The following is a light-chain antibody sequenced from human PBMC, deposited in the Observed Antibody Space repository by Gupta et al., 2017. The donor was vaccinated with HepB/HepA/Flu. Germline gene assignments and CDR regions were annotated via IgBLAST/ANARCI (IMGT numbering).Light chain of an antibody. CDR3: QQDKNWPPIT. J-gene: IGKJ5*01. V-gene: IGKV3-15*01. CDR1: QSVSNN. CDR2: GAS. Sequence: PGQRVTLSCRASQSVSNNLAWYHQKPGQVPRLLIYGASTRATAIPARFSGSGSGPEFTLTISDLQPEDFAIYYCQQDKNWPPITFGQGTRLEIK.